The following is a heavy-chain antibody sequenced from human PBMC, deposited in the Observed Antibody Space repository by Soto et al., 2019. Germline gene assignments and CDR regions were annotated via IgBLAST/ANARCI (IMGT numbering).Heavy chain of an antibody. J-gene: IGHJ4*02. CDR1: GFTFSSYG. Sequence: QVQLVESGGGVVQPGRSLRLSCAASGFTFSSYGMHWVRQAPGKGLEWVAVISYDGSNKYYADSVKGRFTSSRENSKNTLYLQMNSLRAEDTAVYYCAIWDYDSSGHGGRDYWGQGTLVTVSS. CDR3: AIWDYDSSGHGGRDY. CDR2: ISYDGSNK. D-gene: IGHD3-22*01. V-gene: IGHV3-30*03.